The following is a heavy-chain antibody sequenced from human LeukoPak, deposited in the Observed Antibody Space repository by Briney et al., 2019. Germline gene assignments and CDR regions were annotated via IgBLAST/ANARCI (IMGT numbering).Heavy chain of an antibody. D-gene: IGHD3-3*01. V-gene: IGHV1-58*02. CDR2: IVVGSGNT. CDR3: AADIEWPNWFDP. J-gene: IGHJ5*02. CDR1: GFTFTSSV. Sequence: SVKVSCKASGFTFTSSVMQWVRQARGQRLEWIGWIVVGSGNTNYAQKFQERVTITRDMSTSTAYMELSSLRSEDTAVYYCAADIEWPNWFDPWGQGTLVTVSS.